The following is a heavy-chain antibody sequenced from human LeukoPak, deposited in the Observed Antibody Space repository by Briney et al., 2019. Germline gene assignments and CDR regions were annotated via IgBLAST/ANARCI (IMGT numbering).Heavy chain of an antibody. Sequence: PSETLSLTRTVSGGSISSSSYYWGWIRQPPGKGLGWIGSIFYSGSTFYNPSLKSRVTIPVDTSKNQFSLKLSSVTAADTAVYYCASGYYGSGSHYVDYWRQGTLVTVPS. D-gene: IGHD3-10*01. J-gene: IGHJ4*02. CDR3: ASGYYGSGSHYVDY. V-gene: IGHV4-39*07. CDR2: IFYSGST. CDR1: GGSISSSSYY.